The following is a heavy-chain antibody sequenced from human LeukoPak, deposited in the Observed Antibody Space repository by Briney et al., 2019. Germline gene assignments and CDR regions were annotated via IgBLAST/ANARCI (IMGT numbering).Heavy chain of an antibody. CDR1: GDTFNSYA. V-gene: IGHV1-69*13. CDR3: AGSVAIGNYFDL. CDR2: IIPLLSTS. Sequence: SVKVSCKASGDTFNSYAYSWVRQAPGQGLEYMGRIIPLLSTSKYAPKFQGRVAIFADASTNTAYMELSSLKSEDTAVYYCAGSVAIGNYFDLWGQGTLVIVSS. J-gene: IGHJ4*02. D-gene: IGHD6-19*01.